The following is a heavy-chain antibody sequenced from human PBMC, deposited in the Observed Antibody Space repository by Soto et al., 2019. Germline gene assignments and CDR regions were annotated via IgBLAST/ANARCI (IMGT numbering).Heavy chain of an antibody. D-gene: IGHD3-22*01. V-gene: IGHV4-59*01. CDR2: IYYSGST. J-gene: IGHJ4*02. Sequence: SETLSLTCTVSGGSISSYYWSWIRQPPGKGLEWIGYIYYSGSTNYNPSLKSRVTISVDTSKNQFSLKLSSVTAADTAVYYCARVLYYYDSSGYKDYYFDYWGQGTLVTVSS. CDR3: ARVLYYYDSSGYKDYYFDY. CDR1: GGSISSYY.